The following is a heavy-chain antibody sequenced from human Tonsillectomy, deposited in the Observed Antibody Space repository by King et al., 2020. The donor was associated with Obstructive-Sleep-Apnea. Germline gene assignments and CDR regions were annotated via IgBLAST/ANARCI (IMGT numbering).Heavy chain of an antibody. V-gene: IGHV4-39*07. CDR2: IYYSGST. CDR1: SGSISSSSYY. CDR3: ARASPPIPRYYYDSSGTAFDI. J-gene: IGHJ3*02. D-gene: IGHD3-22*01. Sequence: QLQESGPGLVKPSGTLSLTCTVSSGSISSSSYYCGWVRQPPGKGLEWIGSIYYSGSTYYNPSLKSRVIISVDTSKNQFSLKLGSVTAADTAVYYCARASPPIPRYYYDSSGTAFDIWGQGTLVTVSS.